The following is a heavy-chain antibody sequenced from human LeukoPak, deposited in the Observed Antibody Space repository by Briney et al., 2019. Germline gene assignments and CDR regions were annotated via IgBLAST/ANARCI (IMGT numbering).Heavy chain of an antibody. CDR2: ITTSDGNT. V-gene: IGHV3-23*01. D-gene: IGHD3-9*01. Sequence: GGSLRLSCAASGFTFSSYTMSWVRQAPGKGLEWVSTITTSDGNTYYADSVKGRFTVSRDNSKNTLYLQMNSLRAEDTAVYYCARDDWDRWGQGTLVTVSS. CDR3: ARDDWDR. J-gene: IGHJ4*02. CDR1: GFTFSSYT.